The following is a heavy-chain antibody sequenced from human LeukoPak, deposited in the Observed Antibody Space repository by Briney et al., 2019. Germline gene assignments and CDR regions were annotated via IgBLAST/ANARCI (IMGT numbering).Heavy chain of an antibody. CDR3: ARVRLYSFGEFDDYFDY. Sequence: PGGSLRLSCAASGFTFSSYSMNWVRQAPGKGLEWVSYISSSSGTIYYADSVKGRFTISRDNAKNSLYLQMNSLRAEDTAVYYCARVRLYSFGEFDDYFDYWGQGTLVTVSS. J-gene: IGHJ4*02. V-gene: IGHV3-48*04. CDR1: GFTFSSYS. CDR2: ISSSSGTI. D-gene: IGHD3-10*01.